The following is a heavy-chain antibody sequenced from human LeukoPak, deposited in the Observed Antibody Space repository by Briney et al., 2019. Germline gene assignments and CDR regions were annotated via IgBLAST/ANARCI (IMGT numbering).Heavy chain of an antibody. CDR2: INHSGST. D-gene: IGHD3-22*01. J-gene: IGHJ6*03. Sequence: NPSETLSLTCAVYGGSFSGYYWSWIRQPPGKGLEWIGEINHSGSTNYNPSLKSRVTISVGTSKNQLSLKLSSVTAADTAVYYCARAIYYYDSSGYYYYYYYMDVWGKGTTVTVSS. CDR1: GGSFSGYY. CDR3: ARAIYYYDSSGYYYYYYYMDV. V-gene: IGHV4-34*01.